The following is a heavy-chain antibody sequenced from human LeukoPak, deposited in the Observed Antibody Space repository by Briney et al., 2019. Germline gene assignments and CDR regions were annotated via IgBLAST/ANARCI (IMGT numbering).Heavy chain of an antibody. CDR2: ISYDGSNK. J-gene: IGHJ5*02. D-gene: IGHD5-18*01. CDR3: AKDTIQLWLIGNWFDP. Sequence: PGTSLRLSCAASGFTFANYAMHWVRQAPGKGLEWVAAISYDGSNKYYADSVKGRFTISRDNSKNTLYLQMNCLRAEDTAVYYCAKDTIQLWLIGNWFDPWGQGTLVTVSS. CDR1: GFTFANYA. V-gene: IGHV3-30*04.